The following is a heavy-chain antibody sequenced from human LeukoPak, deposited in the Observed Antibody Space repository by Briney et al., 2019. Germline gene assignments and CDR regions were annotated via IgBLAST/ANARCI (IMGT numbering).Heavy chain of an antibody. D-gene: IGHD3-22*01. CDR3: AREVDYYDSSGYFDY. CDR1: GISFTSYA. CDR2: ISASGGST. J-gene: IGHJ4*02. Sequence: GGSLRLSCAASGISFTSYAMNWVRQAPGKGLEWVSGISASGGSTYYADFVKGRFTISRDNSTNTLCLQMNSLRAEDTAVYYCAREVDYYDSSGYFDYWGQGTLVTVSS. V-gene: IGHV3-23*01.